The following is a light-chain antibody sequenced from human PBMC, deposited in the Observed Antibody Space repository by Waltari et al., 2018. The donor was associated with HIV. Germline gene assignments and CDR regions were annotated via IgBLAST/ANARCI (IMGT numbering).Light chain of an antibody. J-gene: IGLJ2*01. CDR3: QSYDKTLSTVL. CDR2: GNN. V-gene: IGLV1-40*01. CDR1: DSNIGANYE. Sequence: QSVLMQPPSVSGAPGQRVTIACTGSDSNIGANYEVFWYQQFPGKPPNLLSFGNNNRPSGVPDRFSVSESGTSAFLAITGLQPEDEADYYCQSYDKTLSTVLFGGGTKLTVL.